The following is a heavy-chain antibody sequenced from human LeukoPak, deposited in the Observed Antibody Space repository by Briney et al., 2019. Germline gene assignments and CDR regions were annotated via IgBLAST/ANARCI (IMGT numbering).Heavy chain of an antibody. CDR1: GGSISSSSYY. CDR3: ARVPSGH. Sequence: PSETLSLTCTVSGGSISSSSYYWGWLRQPAGKGLEWIGEINHSGSTNYNPSLKSRVTISVDTSKNQFSLKLSSVTAADTAVYYCARVPSGHWGQGTLVTVSS. D-gene: IGHD3-10*01. V-gene: IGHV4-39*07. J-gene: IGHJ4*02. CDR2: INHSGST.